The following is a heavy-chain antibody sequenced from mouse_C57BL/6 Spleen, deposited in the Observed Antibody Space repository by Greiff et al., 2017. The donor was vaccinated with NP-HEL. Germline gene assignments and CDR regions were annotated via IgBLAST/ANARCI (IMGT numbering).Heavy chain of an antibody. J-gene: IGHJ3*01. V-gene: IGHV1-80*01. CDR1: GYAFSSYW. D-gene: IGHD1-1*01. Sequence: VHLQQSGAELVKPGASVKISCKASGYAFSSYWMNWVKQRPGKGLEWIGQIYPGDGDTNYNGKFKGKATLTADKSSSTAYMQLSSLTSEDSAVECWARVGSSYWLAYGGQGTGVTVSA. CDR2: IYPGDGDT. CDR3: ARVGSSYWLAY.